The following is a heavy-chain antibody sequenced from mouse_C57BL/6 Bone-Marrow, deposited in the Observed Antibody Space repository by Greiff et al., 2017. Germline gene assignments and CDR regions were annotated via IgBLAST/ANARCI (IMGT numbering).Heavy chain of an antibody. V-gene: IGHV1-59*01. Sequence: VQLQQPGAELVRPGTSVKLSCKASGYTFTSYWMHWVKQRPGQGLEWIGVIDPSDSYTNYNQKFKGKATLTVDTSFSTAYMQLSSLTSEDSAVYYCAREDIYYDYEGLYYYAMDYWGQGTSVTVSS. J-gene: IGHJ4*01. CDR3: AREDIYYDYEGLYYYAMDY. CDR1: GYTFTSYW. CDR2: IDPSDSYT. D-gene: IGHD2-4*01.